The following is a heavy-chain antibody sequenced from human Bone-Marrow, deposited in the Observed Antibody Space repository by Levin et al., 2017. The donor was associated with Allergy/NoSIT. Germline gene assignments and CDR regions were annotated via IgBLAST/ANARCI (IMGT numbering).Heavy chain of an antibody. V-gene: IGHV1-69*13. J-gene: IGHJ3*01. CDR1: GGSFSSCA. CDR2: IIPHFGTP. CDR3: ARREDSCGKYPAQDAFDL. Sequence: ASVKVSCKASGGSFSSCAINWVRQVPGQGLEWLGGIIPHFGTPSYARKFQGRITISADGSSSTAYMELSSLASDDTAIYYCARREDSCGKYPAQDAFDLWGQGTMVTVSS. D-gene: IGHD1-26*01.